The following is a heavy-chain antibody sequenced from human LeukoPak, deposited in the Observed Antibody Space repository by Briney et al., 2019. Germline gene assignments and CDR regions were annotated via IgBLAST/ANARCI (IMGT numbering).Heavy chain of an antibody. Sequence: SETLSLTCTVSGGSISSYYWSWIRQPPGKGLEWIGYIYYSGSTNYNPSLKSRVTISVDKSKNQFSLKLSSVTAADTAVYYCARVHSGSYFSAFDIWGQGTMVTVSS. J-gene: IGHJ3*02. CDR1: GGSISSYY. D-gene: IGHD1-26*01. V-gene: IGHV4-59*12. CDR2: IYYSGST. CDR3: ARVHSGSYFSAFDI.